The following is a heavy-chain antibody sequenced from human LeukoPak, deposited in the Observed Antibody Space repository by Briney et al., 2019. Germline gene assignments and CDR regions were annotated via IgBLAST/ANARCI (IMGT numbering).Heavy chain of an antibody. CDR2: IYSSGST. CDR1: GVSISSGSNY. CDR3: ARSDGYGLVGI. D-gene: IGHD3-10*01. V-gene: IGHV4-39*07. J-gene: IGHJ3*02. Sequence: PSETLSLTCIASGVSISSGSNYWGWIRQPPGKTLEWIGSIYSSGSTHYNPSLKSRVIILIDTAKNHFSLNLSSVTPADPVVYYCARSDGYGLVGIWGQGTMVTVSS.